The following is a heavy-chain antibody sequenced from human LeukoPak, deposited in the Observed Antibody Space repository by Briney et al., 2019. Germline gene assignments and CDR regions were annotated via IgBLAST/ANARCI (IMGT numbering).Heavy chain of an antibody. CDR3: ISSNPSFDY. CDR1: GLTFSDYW. Sequence: HPGGSLRLSCVASGLTFSDYWMHWVRQAPGKGLVWVSRVNSDGSSTRYADSVKGRFTISRDDAKNTLYLQMNSLRAEDTAVYYCISSNPSFDYWGQGTLVTVSS. V-gene: IGHV3-74*01. D-gene: IGHD1-14*01. CDR2: VNSDGSST. J-gene: IGHJ4*02.